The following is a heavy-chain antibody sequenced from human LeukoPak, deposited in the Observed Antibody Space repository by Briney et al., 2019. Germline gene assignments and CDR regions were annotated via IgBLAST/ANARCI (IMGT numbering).Heavy chain of an antibody. D-gene: IGHD3-3*01. J-gene: IGHJ4*02. V-gene: IGHV1-8*03. CDR2: MNPNSGNT. Sequence: ASVKVSCKASGYTFTSYDINWVRQATGQGLEWMGWMNPNSGNTGYAQKFQGRVTITRNTSISTAHMELSSLRSEDTAVYYCARGRRFLEWLLSVPDYWGQGTLVTVSS. CDR3: ARGRRFLEWLLSVPDY. CDR1: GYTFTSYD.